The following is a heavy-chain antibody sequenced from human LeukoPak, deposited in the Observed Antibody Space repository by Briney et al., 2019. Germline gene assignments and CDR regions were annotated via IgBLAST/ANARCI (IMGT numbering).Heavy chain of an antibody. J-gene: IGHJ4*02. CDR3: ARGDPTLLYGSGSYTFDY. Sequence: GGSLRLXCAASGFTCSSYEMNWVRQAPGKGLEWVSYISGSGSTIYYADSVKGRFTISRDNAKNSLYLQMNSLRAEDTAVYYCARGDPTLLYGSGSYTFDYWGQGTLVTVSS. CDR1: GFTCSSYE. D-gene: IGHD3-10*01. CDR2: ISGSGSTI. V-gene: IGHV3-48*03.